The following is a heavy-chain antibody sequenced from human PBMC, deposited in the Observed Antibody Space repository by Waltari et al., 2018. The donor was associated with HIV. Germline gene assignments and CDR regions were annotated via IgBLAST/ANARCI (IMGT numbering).Heavy chain of an antibody. J-gene: IGHJ3*02. CDR2: IGSDGYNK. CDR1: GFTFSSYG. CDR3: VKERGPFNGFDI. D-gene: IGHD3-16*01. V-gene: IGHV3-33*06. Sequence: QVYLMESGGGVVQPGGSLKLSCAASGFTFSSYGMHWVRQAPGKGVEWVAVIGSDGYNKVYADSVRGRFTFSRDNSKYTLSLQMNSLRAEDTALYYCVKERGPFNGFDIWGQGTMVTVSS.